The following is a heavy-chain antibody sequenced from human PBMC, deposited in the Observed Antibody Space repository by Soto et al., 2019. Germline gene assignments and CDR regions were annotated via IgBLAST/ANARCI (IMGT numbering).Heavy chain of an antibody. CDR1: GFTFSSYE. CDR2: ISSSGSTI. D-gene: IGHD6-6*01. J-gene: IGHJ6*02. Sequence: GGSLRLSCAASGFTFSSYEMNWVRQAPGKGLEWVSYISSSGSTIYYADSVKGRFTISRDNAKNSLYLQMNSLRAEDTAVYYYARDPGTKEQLADYYYGMDVWGQGTTVTVSS. CDR3: ARDPGTKEQLADYYYGMDV. V-gene: IGHV3-48*03.